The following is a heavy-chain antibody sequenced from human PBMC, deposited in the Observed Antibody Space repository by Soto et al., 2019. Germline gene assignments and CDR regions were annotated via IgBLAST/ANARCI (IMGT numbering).Heavy chain of an antibody. CDR2: IKQDGSEK. D-gene: IGHD3-10*01. CDR3: ARDYGELLYSPWFDP. J-gene: IGHJ5*02. V-gene: IGHV3-7*01. CDR1: GFTFSSYW. Sequence: GGSLRLSCAASGFTFSSYWMSWVRQAPGKGLEWVANIKQDGSEKYYVDSVKGRFTISRDNAKNSLYLQMNSLRAEDTAVYYCARDYGELLYSPWFDPWGQGTLVTVSS.